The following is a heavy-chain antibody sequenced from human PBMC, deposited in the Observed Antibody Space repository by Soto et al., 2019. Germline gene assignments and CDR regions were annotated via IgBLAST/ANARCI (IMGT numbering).Heavy chain of an antibody. Sequence: SETLSLTCTVSGGSISSYYWSWIRQPPGKGLEWIGYIYYSGSTNYNPSLKSRVTISVDTSKNQFSLKLSSVTAADTAVYYCASHIAAAGTGWFDPWGQGTLVTVSS. CDR3: ASHIAAAGTGWFDP. CDR2: IYYSGST. D-gene: IGHD6-13*01. CDR1: GGSISSYY. J-gene: IGHJ5*02. V-gene: IGHV4-59*01.